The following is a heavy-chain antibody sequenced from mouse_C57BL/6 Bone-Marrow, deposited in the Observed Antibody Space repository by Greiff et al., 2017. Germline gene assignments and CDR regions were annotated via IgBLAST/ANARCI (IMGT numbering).Heavy chain of an antibody. CDR2: INPYNGDT. Sequence: EVKVVESGPELVKPGDSVKISCKASGYSFTGYFMNWVMQSHGKSLEWIGRINPYNGDTFYNQKFKGKATLTVDKSSSTAHMELRSLTSEDSAVYYGGRKSTTVVDYYAMDYWGQGTSVTVSS. D-gene: IGHD1-1*01. J-gene: IGHJ4*01. CDR3: GRKSTTVVDYYAMDY. V-gene: IGHV1-20*01. CDR1: GYSFTGYF.